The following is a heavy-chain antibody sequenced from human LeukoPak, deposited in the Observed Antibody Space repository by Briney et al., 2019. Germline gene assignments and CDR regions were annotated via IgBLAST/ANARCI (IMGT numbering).Heavy chain of an antibody. CDR2: ISSSGNTI. D-gene: IGHD3-10*01. J-gene: IGHJ4*02. CDR3: ARRQSGSGKSFDY. CDR1: GFTFSDYY. Sequence: PGGPLRLSCAASGFTFSDYYMSWIRQAPGKGLEWVSYISSSGNTIYYADSVKGRFTISRDNAKNSLYLQMNSLRAEDTAVYYCARRQSGSGKSFDYWGQGTLVTVSS. V-gene: IGHV3-11*04.